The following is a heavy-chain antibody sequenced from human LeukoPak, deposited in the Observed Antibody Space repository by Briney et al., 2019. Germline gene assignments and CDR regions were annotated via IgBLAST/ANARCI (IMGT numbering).Heavy chain of an antibody. D-gene: IGHD5-12*01. V-gene: IGHV3-7*01. J-gene: IGHJ6*02. CDR1: GFPFSSYW. CDR3: AKVTEPTTTYYYYGMDV. Sequence: PGGSLRLSCVASGFPFSSYWMTWVRQAPGKGLEWVANIKQDGSKKSYVDSVKGRFTISRDNAKNSLYLQMNSLRAEDTAVYYCAKVTEPTTTYYYYGMDVWGQGTTVTVSS. CDR2: IKQDGSKK.